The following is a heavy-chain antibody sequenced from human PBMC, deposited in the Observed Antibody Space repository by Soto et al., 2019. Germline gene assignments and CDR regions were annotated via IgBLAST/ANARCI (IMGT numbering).Heavy chain of an antibody. Sequence: QVQLQESGPGLVKPSETLSLTCTVSGGSISSYYWSWIRQPPGKGLEWIGYIYYSGSTNYNPSLKSRVTISVDTSKNQFSLKLSSVTAADTAVYYCARYYDSSAVGYFDYWGQGTLVTVSS. V-gene: IGHV4-59*01. CDR3: ARYYDSSAVGYFDY. D-gene: IGHD3-22*01. J-gene: IGHJ4*02. CDR1: GGSISSYY. CDR2: IYYSGST.